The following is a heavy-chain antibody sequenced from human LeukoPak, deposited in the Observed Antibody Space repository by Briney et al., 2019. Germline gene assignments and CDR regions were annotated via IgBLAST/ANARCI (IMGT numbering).Heavy chain of an antibody. J-gene: IGHJ1*01. V-gene: IGHV1-2*02. Sequence: GASVKVSCKASGYTFTTYAMNWVRQAPGQGLEWMGWINLNSGGTNYAQKFQDRVTMTRDTSISTAYMELSRLRFDDTAVYYCARGSYDSSDFEYFHHWGQGTLVTVSS. D-gene: IGHD3-22*01. CDR2: INLNSGGT. CDR3: ARGSYDSSDFEYFHH. CDR1: GYTFTTYA.